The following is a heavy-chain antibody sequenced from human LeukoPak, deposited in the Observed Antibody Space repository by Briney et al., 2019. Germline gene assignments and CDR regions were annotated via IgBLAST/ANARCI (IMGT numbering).Heavy chain of an antibody. D-gene: IGHD3-10*01. CDR2: ISAYNGNT. CDR1: GYTFSNYG. J-gene: IGHJ4*02. V-gene: IGHV1-18*01. Sequence: GASVKVSCKASGYTFSNYGISWVRQAPGQGLEWMGWISAYNGNTNYAQKLQGRVTMTTDTSTSTAYMELRSLRSDDTAVYYCARANYYGPLFDYWGQGTLVTVSS. CDR3: ARANYYGPLFDY.